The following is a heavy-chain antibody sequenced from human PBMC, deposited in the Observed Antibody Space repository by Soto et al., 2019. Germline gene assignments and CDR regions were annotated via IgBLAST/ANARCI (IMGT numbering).Heavy chain of an antibody. Sequence: SETLSLTCTVSGGSISSYYWSWIRQPPGKGLEWIGYIYYSGSTNYNPSLKSRVTISVDTSKNQFSLKLSSVTAADTAVYYCAREVSARYCSGGSCPNWFDPWGQGTLVTVSS. CDR1: GGSISSYY. J-gene: IGHJ5*02. D-gene: IGHD2-15*01. V-gene: IGHV4-59*01. CDR3: AREVSARYCSGGSCPNWFDP. CDR2: IYYSGST.